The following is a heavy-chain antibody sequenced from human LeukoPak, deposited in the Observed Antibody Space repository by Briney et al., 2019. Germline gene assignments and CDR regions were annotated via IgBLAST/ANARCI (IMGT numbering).Heavy chain of an antibody. V-gene: IGHV1-69*04. CDR2: IIPILGIA. Sequence: ASVKVSCKASGGTFSSYAISWVRQAPGQGLEWMGRIIPILGIANYAQKFQGRVTITADKSTSTAYMELSSLRSEDTAVYYCARDSGIDYGDYPDYWGQGTLVTVSS. CDR1: GGTFSSYA. J-gene: IGHJ4*02. CDR3: ARDSGIDYGDYPDY. D-gene: IGHD4-17*01.